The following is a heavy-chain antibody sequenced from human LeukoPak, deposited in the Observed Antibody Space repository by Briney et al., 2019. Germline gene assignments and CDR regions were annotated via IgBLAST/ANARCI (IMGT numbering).Heavy chain of an antibody. CDR3: ARGRLLRSMVAATREYFQH. J-gene: IGHJ1*01. V-gene: IGHV1-18*01. CDR2: ISAYNGNT. Sequence: ASVKVSCKASGYTFTSYGISWVRQAPGQGLEWMGWISAYNGNTNYAQKLQGRVTMTTDTSTSTAYMELRSLRSDDTAVYYCARGRLLRSMVAATREYFQHWGQGTLVTVSS. D-gene: IGHD2-15*01. CDR1: GYTFTSYG.